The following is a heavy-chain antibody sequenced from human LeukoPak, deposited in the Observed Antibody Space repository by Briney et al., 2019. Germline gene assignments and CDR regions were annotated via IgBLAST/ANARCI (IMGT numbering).Heavy chain of an antibody. Sequence: SETLSLTCTVSGGSISTSNYYWGWIRQPPGKGLEWIGNIFYSGSTYYNPSLKSRVTISVDTSKNQFSLKLSSVTAADTAVYYCARGDSSGWPLFDYWGQGTLVTVSS. CDR1: GGSISTSNYY. CDR2: IFYSGST. V-gene: IGHV4-39*07. D-gene: IGHD6-19*01. J-gene: IGHJ4*02. CDR3: ARGDSSGWPLFDY.